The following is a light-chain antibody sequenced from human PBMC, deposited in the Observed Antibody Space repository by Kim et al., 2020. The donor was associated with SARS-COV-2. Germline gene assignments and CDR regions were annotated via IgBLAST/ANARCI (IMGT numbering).Light chain of an antibody. CDR2: GNN. CDR1: SSNIEKNY. Sequence: ELTQPPSASGTPGQRVTISCSGSSSNIEKNYVYWYQQVPGTAPKVLIHGNNLRPSGVPDRFSGSKSGTSASLAIGGLRSEDEADYYCAAWDDRLSGRVFGGGTKLTVL. J-gene: IGLJ3*02. CDR3: AAWDDRLSGRV. V-gene: IGLV1-47*01.